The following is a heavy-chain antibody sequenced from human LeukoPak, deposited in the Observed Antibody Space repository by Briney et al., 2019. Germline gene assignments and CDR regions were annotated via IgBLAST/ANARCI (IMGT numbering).Heavy chain of an antibody. CDR2: ISSSGSTI. J-gene: IGHJ4*02. CDR1: GFTVSGYE. Sequence: GGSLRLSCTVSGFTVSGYEMTWDRQAPGKGLEWVSYISSSGSTIFYADSVKGRFTISRDNAKNSLYLQMNSLRAEDTAVYYCARRGIPLWPHDDYWGQGTLVTVSS. CDR3: ARRGIPLWPHDDY. V-gene: IGHV3-48*03. D-gene: IGHD2/OR15-2a*01.